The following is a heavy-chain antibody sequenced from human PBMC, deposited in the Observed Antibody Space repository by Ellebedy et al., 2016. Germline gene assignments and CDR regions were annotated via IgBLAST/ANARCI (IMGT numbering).Heavy chain of an antibody. D-gene: IGHD2-21*02. CDR3: ARIDVGLLFPVGMDY. J-gene: IGHJ4*02. V-gene: IGHV4-39*01. Sequence: SETLSLTCTVSGGSISSSYYWGWIRQPPGKGLEWIGSISYSGSTYYNPSLKSRVTISVDTSKNKFSLKLSSVTAADTAVYYCARIDVGLLFPVGMDYWGQGTLVTVSS. CDR2: ISYSGST. CDR1: GGSISSSYY.